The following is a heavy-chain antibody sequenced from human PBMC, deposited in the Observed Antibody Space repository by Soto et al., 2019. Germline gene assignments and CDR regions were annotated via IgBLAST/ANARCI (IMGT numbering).Heavy chain of an antibody. V-gene: IGHV4-34*01. J-gene: IGHJ2*01. CDR1: GGSSRAYH. D-gene: IGHD1-20*01. Sequence: SSETLSLTCSVYGGSSRAYHWSWIRQSPGEGLEWIGEFSYSGSLNYNPSLKRRVAVSLDTSTDHFSLTMTSVTAADTGVYFCAGGPRYWFFALWGRGTLVTVSS. CDR2: FSYSGSL. CDR3: AGGPRYWFFAL.